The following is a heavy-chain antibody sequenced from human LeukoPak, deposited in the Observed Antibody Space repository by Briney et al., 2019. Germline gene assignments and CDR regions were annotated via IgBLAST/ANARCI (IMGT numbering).Heavy chain of an antibody. Sequence: GGSLRLSCAASGFTFSSYGMHWVRKAPGKGLEWVAVIWYDGSNKYYADSVKGRFTISRDNSKNRLYLQMNSLRAEDTAVYYCARGGDYGDDYYYYGMDVWGQGTTVTISS. CDR3: ARGGDYGDDYYYYGMDV. D-gene: IGHD4-17*01. J-gene: IGHJ6*02. CDR2: IWYDGSNK. V-gene: IGHV3-33*01. CDR1: GFTFSSYG.